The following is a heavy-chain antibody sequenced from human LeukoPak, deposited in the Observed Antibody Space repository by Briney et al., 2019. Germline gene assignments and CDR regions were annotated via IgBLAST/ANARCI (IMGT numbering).Heavy chain of an antibody. CDR2: IYTSGST. V-gene: IGHV4-61*02. CDR3: ARDPFNYYGSGSQGLDY. Sequence: SQTLSLTCTVSGGSISSGSYYWSWIRQPAGKGLEWIGRIYTSGSTNYNPSLKSRVTISVDTSKNQFSLKLSSVTAADTAVYYCARDPFNYYGSGSQGLDYWGQGTLVTVSS. CDR1: GGSISSGSYY. D-gene: IGHD3-10*01. J-gene: IGHJ4*02.